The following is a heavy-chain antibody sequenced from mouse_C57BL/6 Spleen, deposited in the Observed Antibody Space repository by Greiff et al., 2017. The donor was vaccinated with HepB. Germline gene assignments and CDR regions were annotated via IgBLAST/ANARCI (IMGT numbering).Heavy chain of an antibody. J-gene: IGHJ3*01. CDR1: GYTFTDYN. CDR2: INPNNGGT. CDR3: AREGDGYEEAWFAY. Sequence: EVQLQQSGPELVKPGASVKIPCKASGYTFTDYNMDWVKQSHGKSLEWIGDINPNNGGTIYNQKFKGKATLTVDKSASTAYMELRSLTSEDTAVYYGAREGDGYEEAWFAYWGQGTLVTVSA. D-gene: IGHD2-2*01. V-gene: IGHV1-18*01.